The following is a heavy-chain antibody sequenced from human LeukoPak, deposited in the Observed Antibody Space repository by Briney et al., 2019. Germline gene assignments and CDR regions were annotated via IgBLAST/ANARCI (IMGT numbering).Heavy chain of an antibody. D-gene: IGHD3-16*01. V-gene: IGHV1-18*01. Sequence: GASVKVSCETSGYTFTDYTLTWVRQAPGQGLEWMGWISPYTGDTTYAESLQDRFTMTTDTSTNTAYLDLRGLTSDDTAIYYCARGGRNYLDYWGQGTLVTVSS. CDR1: GYTFTDYT. J-gene: IGHJ4*01. CDR2: ISPYTGDT. CDR3: ARGGRNYLDY.